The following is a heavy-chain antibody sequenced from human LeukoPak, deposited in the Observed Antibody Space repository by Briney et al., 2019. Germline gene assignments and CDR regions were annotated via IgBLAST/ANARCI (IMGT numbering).Heavy chain of an antibody. D-gene: IGHD6-19*01. J-gene: IGHJ4*02. CDR2: ISGSTGSGGNT. CDR3: LRGGWGSLLDY. CDR1: GFNFRNYV. Sequence: GGSLRLSCAASGFNFRNYVMSWVRQAPGKGLEWVSTISGSTGSGGNTYYADSVKGRFTTSRDNSKNTLYLQMNSLRAEDTAVYYCLRGGWGSLLDYWGQGTLVTVSS. V-gene: IGHV3-23*01.